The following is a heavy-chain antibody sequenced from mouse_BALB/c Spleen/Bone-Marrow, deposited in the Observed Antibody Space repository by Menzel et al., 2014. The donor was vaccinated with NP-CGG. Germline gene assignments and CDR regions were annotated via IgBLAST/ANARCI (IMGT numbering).Heavy chain of an antibody. D-gene: IGHD2-4*01. CDR2: IXPANGNT. CDR3: ANYDYGWYFDV. Sequence: EVQPVESGAELVKPGASVKLSCTASGFNIKDXYXHWVXQRPXXGXXWXXXIXPANGNTKYDPKFQGKATITADTSSNTAYLQLSSLTSEDTAVYYCANYDYGWYFDVWGAGTTVTVSS. CDR1: GFNIKDXY. V-gene: IGHV14-3*02. J-gene: IGHJ1*01.